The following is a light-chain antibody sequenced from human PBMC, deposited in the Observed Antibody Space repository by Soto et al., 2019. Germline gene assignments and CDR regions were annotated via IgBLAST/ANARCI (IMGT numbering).Light chain of an antibody. CDR2: EVS. V-gene: IGLV2-8*01. Sequence: QCVLAQPPSASGSPGQSVTISCTGTSSDVGDYNYVSWYQQHPGKAPKLMTYEVSKRPSGVPDRFSGSKSGNTASLTVSGLQAEDEADYYCSSYAGSNNFVFGTGTKVTVL. CDR1: SSDVGDYNY. CDR3: SSYAGSNNFV. J-gene: IGLJ1*01.